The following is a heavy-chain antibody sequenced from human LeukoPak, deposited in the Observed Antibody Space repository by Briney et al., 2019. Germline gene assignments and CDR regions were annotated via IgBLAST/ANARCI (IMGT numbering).Heavy chain of an antibody. D-gene: IGHD6-13*01. CDR1: GFTFSSYE. V-gene: IGHV3-48*03. Sequence: GGSLRLSCAASGFTFSSYEMNWVRQAPGKGLEWVSYISSSGSTIYYADSVKGRFTISRDNAKNPLYLQMNSLRAEDTAVYYCARDLAVWQQLVRRYYYGMDVWGQGTTVTVSS. CDR2: ISSSGSTI. CDR3: ARDLAVWQQLVRRYYYGMDV. J-gene: IGHJ6*02.